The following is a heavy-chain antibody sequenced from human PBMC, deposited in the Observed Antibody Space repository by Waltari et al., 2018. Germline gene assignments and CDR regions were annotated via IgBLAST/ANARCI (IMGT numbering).Heavy chain of an antibody. CDR3: AREFYYSDAFTGV. V-gene: IGHV1-8*01. CDR2: MNTDSGNT. D-gene: IGHD4-17*01. Sequence: VQLVQSGAEVKKPGASVKVSCKASGYSFTRFEIDWVRQAAGQGLEWMGWMNTDSGNTGYTEKFQGRVTMTRDTSISTAYMELSSLRSEDTAVYYCAREFYYSDAFTGVWGQGTLVTVSS. CDR1: GYSFTRFE. J-gene: IGHJ4*02.